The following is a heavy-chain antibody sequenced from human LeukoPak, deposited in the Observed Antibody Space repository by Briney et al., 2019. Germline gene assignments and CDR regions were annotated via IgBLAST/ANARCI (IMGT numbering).Heavy chain of an antibody. CDR1: GYKFPSYW. J-gene: IGHJ3*02. CDR2: IYPGDSDT. CDR3: ARRLGVVAATEESDAFDI. D-gene: IGHD2-15*01. Sequence: GESLKISCKGAGYKFPSYWIGWVRQMPGKGLEWMGIIYPGDSDTRYSPSFQGQVTISADKSISTAYLQWSSLKASDTAMYYCARRLGVVAATEESDAFDIWGQGTMVTVSS. V-gene: IGHV5-51*01.